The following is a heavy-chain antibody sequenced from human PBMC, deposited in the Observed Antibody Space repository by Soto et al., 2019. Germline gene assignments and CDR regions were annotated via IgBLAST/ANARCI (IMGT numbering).Heavy chain of an antibody. V-gene: IGHV3-7*03. CDR1: GLTFTDYW. CDR3: VRATYFSDSSGYTRCFDY. Sequence: GGSLRLSCVTYGLTFTDYWMSWVRQAPGKGLEWVANIKQDESEKNYLDSVKGRFTISRDNAKNSLYLQMNSLRAEDTAVYYCVRATYFSDSSGYTRCFDYWGQGTLVTVSS. D-gene: IGHD3-22*01. CDR2: IKQDESEK. J-gene: IGHJ4*02.